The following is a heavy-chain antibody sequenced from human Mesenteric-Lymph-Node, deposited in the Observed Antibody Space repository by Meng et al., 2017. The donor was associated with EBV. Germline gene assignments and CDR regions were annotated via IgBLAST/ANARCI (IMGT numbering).Heavy chain of an antibody. CDR3: ARLLAVGASWWFDP. Sequence: RLRGPAPGSCTPLGILSLTCTVSGGSISSSKYYWGWIRQPPGKDLEWIGTIHYSGNTPYNPSLKSRVTISVDKSKNQFSLRLTSVTAADTAVYYCARLLAVGASWWFDPWGLGTLVTVSS. D-gene: IGHD6-19*01. CDR1: GGSISSSKYY. CDR2: IHYSGNT. J-gene: IGHJ5*02. V-gene: IGHV4-39*01.